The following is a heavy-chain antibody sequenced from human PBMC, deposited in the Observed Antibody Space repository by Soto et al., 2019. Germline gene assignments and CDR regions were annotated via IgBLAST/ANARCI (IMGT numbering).Heavy chain of an antibody. CDR3: ASLIRYCGGDCYSVGAFDI. CDR1: GGSITNRDNY. D-gene: IGHD2-21*02. J-gene: IGHJ3*02. CDR2: VYHSGRT. V-gene: IGHV4-39*01. Sequence: QLQLQESGPGLVQPSETVSLTCTVSGGSITNRDNYWVWIRQPPGKGLEWIGTVYHSGRTYYNPSLKSRVTRSVDTTKNEFSVRLNSVTAADTAVYYCASLIRYCGGDCYSVGAFDIGGQGTVVTVSS.